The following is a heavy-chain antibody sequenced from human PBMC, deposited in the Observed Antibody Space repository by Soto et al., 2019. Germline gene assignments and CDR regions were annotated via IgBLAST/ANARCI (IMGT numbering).Heavy chain of an antibody. CDR3: AQDRGWGVVSPSHDY. Sequence: EVELLESGGGIGQPGGSLRVSCVASGFTFRNFVMSWVRQAPGKGLEWVSAIRGTGGETFYADSVKGRFTISRDNSKNTLYLLMYSLRDEDTALYFCAQDRGWGVVSPSHDYWGQGTLVTVSS. D-gene: IGHD2-21*01. V-gene: IGHV3-23*01. J-gene: IGHJ4*02. CDR2: IRGTGGET. CDR1: GFTFRNFV.